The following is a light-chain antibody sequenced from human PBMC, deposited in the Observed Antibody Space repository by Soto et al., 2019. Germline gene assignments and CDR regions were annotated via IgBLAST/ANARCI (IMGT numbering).Light chain of an antibody. Sequence: EIVLTQSPGTLSLSPGERATLSCRASQSVSSSYLAWYQQKPGQAPRLLIYGASSRATGIQDRFSGSGSGKDFTLTISRLEPEDFAVYYWQQYGSSPPTFGQGTKVEIK. V-gene: IGKV3-20*01. CDR3: QQYGSSPPT. CDR1: QSVSSSY. CDR2: GAS. J-gene: IGKJ1*01.